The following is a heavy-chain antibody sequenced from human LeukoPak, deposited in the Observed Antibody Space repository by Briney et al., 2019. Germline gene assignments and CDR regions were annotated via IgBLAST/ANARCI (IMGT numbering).Heavy chain of an antibody. CDR1: GFTFSSYW. CDR3: ARPDSSGYYSDYYYMDV. D-gene: IGHD3-22*01. V-gene: IGHV3-48*04. J-gene: IGHJ6*03. CDR2: ISSSGSTI. Sequence: GGSLRLSCVVSGFTFSSYWMSWVRQAPGKGLEWVSYISSSGSTIYYADSVKGRFTISRDNAKNSLYLQMNSLRAEDTAVYYCARPDSSGYYSDYYYMDVWGKGTTVTVSS.